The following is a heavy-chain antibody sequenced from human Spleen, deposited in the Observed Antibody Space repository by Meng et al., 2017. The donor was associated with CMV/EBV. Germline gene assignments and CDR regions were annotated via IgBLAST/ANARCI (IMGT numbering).Heavy chain of an antibody. J-gene: IGHJ4*02. CDR2: IYSGGST. V-gene: IGHV3-53*01. Sequence: GESLKISCAASGFTVSSNYMSWVRQAPGKGLEWVSVIYSGGSTYYADSVKGRFTISRDNSKNTLYLQMYSLRAEDTAVYYCAKEPTYQRYSGSYLDYWGQGTLVTVSS. CDR1: GFTVSSNY. D-gene: IGHD1-26*01. CDR3: AKEPTYQRYSGSYLDY.